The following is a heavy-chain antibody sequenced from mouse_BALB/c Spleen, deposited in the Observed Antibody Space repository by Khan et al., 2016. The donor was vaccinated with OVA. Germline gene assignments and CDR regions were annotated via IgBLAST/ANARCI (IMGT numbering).Heavy chain of an antibody. Sequence: VQLKESGPELVKPGASVKISCKASGYSFTGYFMNWVMQSHGKRLEWIGRINPHIGETFYNQKFTDKATLTVDESSTTAHMELRSLASEDSAVYYCARKNGGDFDYWGQGTTLTVSS. CDR3: ARKNGGDFDY. CDR2: INPHIGET. CDR1: GYSFTGYF. J-gene: IGHJ2*01. D-gene: IGHD1-1*01. V-gene: IGHV1-20*02.